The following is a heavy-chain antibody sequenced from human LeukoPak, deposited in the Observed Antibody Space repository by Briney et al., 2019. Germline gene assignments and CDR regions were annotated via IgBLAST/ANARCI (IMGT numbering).Heavy chain of an antibody. V-gene: IGHV1-18*01. D-gene: IGHD3-9*01. CDR1: GFTFTSRG. CDR3: ARDHGAILLDWHLYFEY. J-gene: IGHJ4*02. CDR2: MSPYNGDT. Sequence: ASVKVSCKTSGFTFTSRGISWVRQAPGRGLEWMGWMSPYNGDTKYAENFKGRVSMTRDISTTTAYMELRTLRFEDTAVYYCARDHGAILLDWHLYFEYWGQGTVVTVSS.